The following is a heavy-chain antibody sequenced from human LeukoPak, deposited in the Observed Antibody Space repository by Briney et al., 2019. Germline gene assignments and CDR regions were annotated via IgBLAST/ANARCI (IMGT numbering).Heavy chain of an antibody. D-gene: IGHD3-10*01. CDR2: ISGSGGST. Sequence: GGSLRLSCAASGFTFSSYAMSWVRQAPGKGLEWVSAISGSGGSTYYADSVKGRFTISRDNSKNTLYLQMHSLRAEDTAVYYCAKAGPYGSGSYLAAFDIWGQGTMVTVPS. J-gene: IGHJ3*02. CDR1: GFTFSSYA. V-gene: IGHV3-23*01. CDR3: AKAGPYGSGSYLAAFDI.